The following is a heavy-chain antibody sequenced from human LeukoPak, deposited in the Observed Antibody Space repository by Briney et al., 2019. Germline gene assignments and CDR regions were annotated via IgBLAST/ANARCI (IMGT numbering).Heavy chain of an antibody. V-gene: IGHV1-69*13. D-gene: IGHD2-15*01. CDR1: GGTFSSYA. CDR2: IIPIFGTA. CDR3: ASLECSGGSCYDTGYYGMDV. Sequence: SVKVSCKASGGTFSSYAISWVRQAPGQGLEWMGGIIPIFGTANHAQKFQGRVTITADESTSTAYMELSSLRSEDTAVYYCASLECSGGSCYDTGYYGMDVWGKGTTVTVSS. J-gene: IGHJ6*04.